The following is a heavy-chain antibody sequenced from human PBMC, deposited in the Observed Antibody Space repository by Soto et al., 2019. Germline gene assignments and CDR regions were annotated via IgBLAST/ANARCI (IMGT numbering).Heavy chain of an antibody. Sequence: ASVKVSCKASGYTFTSYGISWVRQAPGQGLERMGWISAYNGNTNYAQKLQGRVTMTTDTSTSTAYMELRSLRSDDTAVYYCARGVDCSSTSCYRYYYYGMDVWGQGTTVT. D-gene: IGHD2-2*01. J-gene: IGHJ6*02. CDR3: ARGVDCSSTSCYRYYYYGMDV. CDR2: ISAYNGNT. V-gene: IGHV1-18*01. CDR1: GYTFTSYG.